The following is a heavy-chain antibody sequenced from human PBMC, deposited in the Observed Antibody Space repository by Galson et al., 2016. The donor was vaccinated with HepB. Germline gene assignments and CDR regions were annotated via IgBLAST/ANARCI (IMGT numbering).Heavy chain of an antibody. J-gene: IGHJ4*02. V-gene: IGHV1-46*01. CDR1: GYTFIDYF. D-gene: IGHD3-10*01. CDR2: VNPSDGTT. Sequence: SVKVSCKASGYTFIDYFIHWVRQAPGQGLEWMGTVNPSDGTTTYARKFQGRVTMTRGTSTSTVYLDLRSLRSEDTAVYYCARSNGAGYYGVFDFWGRGTPVTVSS. CDR3: ARSNGAGYYGVFDF.